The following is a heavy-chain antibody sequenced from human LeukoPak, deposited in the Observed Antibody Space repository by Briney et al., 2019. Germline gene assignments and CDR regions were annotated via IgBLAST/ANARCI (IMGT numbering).Heavy chain of an antibody. CDR1: GFTFSGHS. J-gene: IGHJ4*02. CDR2: ITLDGSER. V-gene: IGHV3-7*01. Sequence: GGSLRLSCAASGFTFSGHSMTWVRQAPGKGLEWVANITLDGSERFYVDFVKGRFTISRDNADNSMYLQMNSLRAEDTAVYYCGRVIAGAIDYWGQGTLVTVSS. D-gene: IGHD6-13*01. CDR3: GRVIAGAIDY.